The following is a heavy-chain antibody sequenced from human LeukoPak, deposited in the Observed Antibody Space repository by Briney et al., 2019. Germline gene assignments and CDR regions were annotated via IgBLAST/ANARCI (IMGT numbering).Heavy chain of an antibody. CDR1: GFTFSSYA. Sequence: GGSLRLSCAASGFTFSSYAMHWVRQAPGKGLEWVAVISYDGSNKYYADSVKGRFTISRDNSKNTLYLQMNSLRAEDTAVYYCARDQGGSSWYERTYYYYYYMDVWGKGTTVTVSS. CDR3: ARDQGGSSWYERTYYYYYYMDV. V-gene: IGHV3-30*04. CDR2: ISYDGSNK. D-gene: IGHD6-13*01. J-gene: IGHJ6*03.